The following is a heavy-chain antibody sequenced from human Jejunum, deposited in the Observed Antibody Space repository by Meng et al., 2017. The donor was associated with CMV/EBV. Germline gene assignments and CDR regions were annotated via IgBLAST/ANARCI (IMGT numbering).Heavy chain of an antibody. J-gene: IGHJ4*02. CDR2: VYSTETT. CDR3: ARIGVATTFDY. V-gene: IGHV4-4*07. CDR1: GDSIRDYF. D-gene: IGHD5-12*01. Sequence: RRRERAAGLVHPAATLSLTCLVSGDSIRDYFWTWTRQPAGKGLELISRVYSTETTDYSPSLKSRVTMSVDVSKNQFSLKLNSVTAADTAVYYCARIGVATTFDYWGQGTLVTVSS.